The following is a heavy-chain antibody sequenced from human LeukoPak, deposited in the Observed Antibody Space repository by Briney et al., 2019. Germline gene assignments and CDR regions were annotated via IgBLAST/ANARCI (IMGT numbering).Heavy chain of an antibody. Sequence: GSLRLSLSASGFTLSSYSISRVRQAPGEGVEGVSAISGSGGSTYYADSVKGRFTISRDNSKNTLYLQMNSLRAEDTAVYYCAKVLGRPRNNWFDPWGQGTLVTVSS. D-gene: IGHD3-16*01. J-gene: IGHJ5*02. V-gene: IGHV3-23*01. CDR2: ISGSGGST. CDR3: AKVLGRPRNNWFDP. CDR1: GFTLSSYS.